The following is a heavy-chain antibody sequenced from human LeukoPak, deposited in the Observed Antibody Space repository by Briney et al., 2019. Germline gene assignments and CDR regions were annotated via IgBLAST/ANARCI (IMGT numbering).Heavy chain of an antibody. Sequence: GGSLRLSCVASGLTFSNSWMTWVRQAPGKGLEWVANIKKDGSETYYVDSVRGRFTVSRDNAKNSLYLQMNSLRAEDTAVYYCAKEDYWGQGTLVTVSS. J-gene: IGHJ4*02. CDR2: IKKDGSET. CDR1: GLTFSNSW. CDR3: AKEDY. V-gene: IGHV3-7*04.